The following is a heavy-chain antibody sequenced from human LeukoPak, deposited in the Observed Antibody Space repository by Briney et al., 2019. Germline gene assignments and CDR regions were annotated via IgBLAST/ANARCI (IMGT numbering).Heavy chain of an antibody. V-gene: IGHV3-74*01. D-gene: IGHD2-2*03. J-gene: IGHJ6*02. CDR3: ARSGYCSSTTCSHYNGMDV. CDR1: GFTFISYW. CDR2: INSDGSTT. Sequence: GGSLRLSCAASGFTFISYWMHWVRQAPGKGLVWVSRINSDGSTTSYAASVKGRFTISRDTAKNTLYLQMNSLRAEDTAVYYCARSGYCSSTTCSHYNGMDVWGQGTTVTVSS.